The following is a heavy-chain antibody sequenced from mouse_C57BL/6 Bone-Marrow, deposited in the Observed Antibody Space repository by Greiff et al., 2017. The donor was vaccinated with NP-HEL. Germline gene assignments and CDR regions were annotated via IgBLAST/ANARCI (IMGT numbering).Heavy chain of an antibody. V-gene: IGHV1-64*01. CDR3: ARSHYGYEDY. CDR1: GYTFTSYW. J-gene: IGHJ2*01. CDR2: IHPNSGST. Sequence: QVQLKQPGAELVKPGASVKLSCKASGYTFTSYWMHWVKQRPGQGLEWIGMIHPNSGSTNYNEKFKSKATLTVDKSSSTAYMQLSSLTSEDSAVYYCARSHYGYEDYWGQGTTLTVSS. D-gene: IGHD2-2*01.